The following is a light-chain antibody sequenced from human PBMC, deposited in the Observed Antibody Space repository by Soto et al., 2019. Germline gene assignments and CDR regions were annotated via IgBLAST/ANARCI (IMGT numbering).Light chain of an antibody. CDR2: AAS. V-gene: IGKV1-12*01. CDR1: QGITNW. CDR3: QQVNSFPRT. Sequence: DIQMTQSPSSGSASVGGRVTITCRASQGITNWLAWYQQKPGKAPKLLIYAASGLPSGVPSRFSGSGSGTEFTLTISSLQPDDFATYYCQQVNSFPRTFGQGTRLEIK. J-gene: IGKJ5*01.